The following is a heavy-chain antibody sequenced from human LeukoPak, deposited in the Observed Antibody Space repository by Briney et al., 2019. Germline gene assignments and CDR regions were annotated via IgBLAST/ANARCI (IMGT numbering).Heavy chain of an antibody. CDR1: GFTFSSYW. D-gene: IGHD3-10*01. Sequence: GGSLRLSCAASGFTFSSYWMSWVRQAPGKGLEWVANIKQDGSEKYYVDSVKGRFTISRDNAKNSLYLQMNSLRAEDTAVYYCARVPYYGSGSYYNAPDYYYYGMDVWGKETTVTVSS. CDR3: ARVPYYGSGSYYNAPDYYYYGMDV. V-gene: IGHV3-7*03. CDR2: IKQDGSEK. J-gene: IGHJ6*04.